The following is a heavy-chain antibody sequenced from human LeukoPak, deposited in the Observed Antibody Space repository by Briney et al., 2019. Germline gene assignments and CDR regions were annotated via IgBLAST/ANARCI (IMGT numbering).Heavy chain of an antibody. CDR2: IYYSGST. CDR1: GGSISSGGYY. Sequence: SGTLSLTCTVSGGSISSGGYYWSWIRQHPGKGLEWIGYIYYSGSTYYNPSLKSRVTISVDTSKNQFSLKLSSVTAADTAVYYCARDPLAQDDAFDIWGQGTMVTVSS. J-gene: IGHJ3*02. CDR3: ARDPLAQDDAFDI. V-gene: IGHV4-31*03.